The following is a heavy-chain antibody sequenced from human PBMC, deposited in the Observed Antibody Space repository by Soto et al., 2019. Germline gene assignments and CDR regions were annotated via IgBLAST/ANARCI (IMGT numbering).Heavy chain of an antibody. CDR2: IIPIFGAA. V-gene: IGHV1-69*13. D-gene: IGHD2-15*01. CDR1: RGTFGSYS. J-gene: IGHJ6*02. Sequence: ASVKASCKSPRGTFGSYSISWGRQAPGQGLAWMGGIIPIFGAANYAQKFQGRVTITADESTSTAYMELSSLRSEDTAVYYCARDRSKGVIKLSYSYYGMDVWGPGSMVNV. CDR3: ARDRSKGVIKLSYSYYGMDV.